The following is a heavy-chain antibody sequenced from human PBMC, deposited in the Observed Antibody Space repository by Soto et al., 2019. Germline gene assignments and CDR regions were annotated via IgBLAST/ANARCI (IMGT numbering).Heavy chain of an antibody. CDR1: GFTFSNYW. V-gene: IGHV3-7*01. Sequence: EVHLVESGGGLVQPGGTLRLSCAASGFTFSNYWMNWVRQAPGKGLEWVANIKQDGSQQYYLDSVKGRFTVSRDNAKNSLYLQMNSLRADDTAMYYCGGGTAFDFWRQGTLVTVSS. CDR2: IKQDGSQQ. D-gene: IGHD1-1*01. CDR3: GGGTAFDF. J-gene: IGHJ4*02.